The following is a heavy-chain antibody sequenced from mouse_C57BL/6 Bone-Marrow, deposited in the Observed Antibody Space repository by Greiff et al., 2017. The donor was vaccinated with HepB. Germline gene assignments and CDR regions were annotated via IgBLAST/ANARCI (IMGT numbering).Heavy chain of an antibody. CDR1: GFTFSSYA. V-gene: IGHV5-4*01. J-gene: IGHJ4*01. Sequence: EVKLVESGGGLVKPGGSLKLSCAASGFTFSSYAMSWVRQTPEKRLEWVATISDGGSYTYYPDNVKGRFTIYRDNAKNNLYLQMSHLKSEDTAMYYCARDYYYGSTYYYAMDYWGQGTSVTVSS. CDR2: ISDGGSYT. D-gene: IGHD1-1*01. CDR3: ARDYYYGSTYYYAMDY.